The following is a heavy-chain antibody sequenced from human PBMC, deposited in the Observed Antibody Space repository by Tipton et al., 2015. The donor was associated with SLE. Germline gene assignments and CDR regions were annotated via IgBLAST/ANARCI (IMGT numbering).Heavy chain of an antibody. CDR3: ARASFIVGSTTFWFDP. CDR2: MYQSGST. J-gene: IGHJ5*02. D-gene: IGHD1-26*01. Sequence: TLSLTCTVSGGSISSYYWSWIRQPPGKGLEWIGYMYQSGSTKYNPSLKSRVTISFDTSKNQFSLKLNSVTATDAAVYYCARASFIVGSTTFWFDPWGQGALVIVSS. V-gene: IGHV4-59*08. CDR1: GGSISSYY.